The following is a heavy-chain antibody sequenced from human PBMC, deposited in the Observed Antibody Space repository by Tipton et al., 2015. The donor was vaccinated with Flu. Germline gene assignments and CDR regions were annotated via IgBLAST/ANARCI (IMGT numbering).Heavy chain of an antibody. D-gene: IGHD2-2*01. Sequence: TLSLTCTVSGGFVSSYYWNWVRQVPGKGLEWIGYIYNNQYTEYNPSLKSRVTVSVDPSMSQFSLRLTSVTAADTALYYCARDPSLGMPDYFDYWGQGILVTASS. J-gene: IGHJ4*02. CDR2: IYNNQYT. V-gene: IGHV4-59*02. CDR3: ARDPSLGMPDYFDY. CDR1: GGFVSSYY.